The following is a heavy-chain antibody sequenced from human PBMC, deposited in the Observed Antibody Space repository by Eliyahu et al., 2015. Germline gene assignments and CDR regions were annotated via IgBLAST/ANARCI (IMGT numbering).Heavy chain of an antibody. D-gene: IGHD2-15*01. CDR3: ARDWGVGAALDY. Sequence: EVQLVESGGGLVKPGGSLRLSCAGSGFTFSSYSMNWVRQAPGKGLEWVSYISSDNGHYIYYADSVKGRFTVSRDNAWNSLYLQMDSLRGEDTAVYYCARDWGVGAALDYWGQGTLVTVSS. V-gene: IGHV3-21*01. CDR1: GFTFSSYS. CDR2: ISSDNGHYI. J-gene: IGHJ4*02.